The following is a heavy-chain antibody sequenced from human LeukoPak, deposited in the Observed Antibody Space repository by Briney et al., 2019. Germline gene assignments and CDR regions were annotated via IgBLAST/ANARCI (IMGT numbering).Heavy chain of an antibody. CDR3: ASPSSTSSGWYYFDY. CDR2: INPNSGGT. D-gene: IGHD6-19*01. Sequence: ASVNVSCKAAGYTFTCYYMHWVRQAPGQGLEWMGCINPNSGGTNYAQKFQGRVTMTRDTPISTAYMELSRLRSDDTAVYYCASPSSTSSGWYYFDYWGQGTMVTVSS. V-gene: IGHV1-2*02. J-gene: IGHJ4*02. CDR1: GYTFTCYY.